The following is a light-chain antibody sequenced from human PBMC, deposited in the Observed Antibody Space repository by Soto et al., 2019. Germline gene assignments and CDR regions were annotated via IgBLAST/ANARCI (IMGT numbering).Light chain of an antibody. J-gene: IGKJ1*01. CDR1: QSVASLY. CDR2: GAS. V-gene: IGKV3-20*01. Sequence: ELVLTQSPDTLSLSPGERATLSCRASQSVASLYLAWYQKQPDQAPRLLIVGASSRASGIPDRFSCSGSGTDFTLTISRLEPEDFALYYCQQYCDSSWTFGQGTKVDIK. CDR3: QQYCDSSWT.